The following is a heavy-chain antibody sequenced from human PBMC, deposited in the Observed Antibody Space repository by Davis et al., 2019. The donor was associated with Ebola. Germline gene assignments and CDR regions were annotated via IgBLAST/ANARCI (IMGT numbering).Heavy chain of an antibody. CDR3: AKRRFGELVGAVDP. D-gene: IGHD3-10*01. CDR2: ISYDGSNK. V-gene: IGHV3-30*18. J-gene: IGHJ5*02. Sequence: PGGSLRLSCAASGFTFSSYGMHWVRQAPGKGLEWVAVISYDGSNKYYADSVKGRFTISRDNSKNTLYLQMNSLRAEDTAVYYCAKRRFGELVGAVDPWGQGTLVTVSS. CDR1: GFTFSSYG.